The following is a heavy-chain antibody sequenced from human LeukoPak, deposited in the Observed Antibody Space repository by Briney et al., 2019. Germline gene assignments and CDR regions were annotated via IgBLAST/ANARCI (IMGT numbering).Heavy chain of an antibody. CDR3: ARDPRGIVVVIPYYFDY. V-gene: IGHV3-30-3*01. D-gene: IGHD3-22*01. J-gene: IGHJ4*02. CDR2: ISYDGSNK. CDR1: GFTFSSYA. Sequence: GGSLRLSCAASGFTFSSYAMHWVRQAPGKGLEWVAVISYDGSNKYYADSVKGRFTISRDNSKNTLYLQMNSLRAEDTAVYYCARDPRGIVVVIPYYFDYWGQGTLVTVSS.